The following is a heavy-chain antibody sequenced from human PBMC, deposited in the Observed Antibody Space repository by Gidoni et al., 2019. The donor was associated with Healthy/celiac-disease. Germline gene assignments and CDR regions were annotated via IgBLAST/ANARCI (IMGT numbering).Heavy chain of an antibody. Sequence: QVQLVESGGGVVQPGRSLRLSCAASGFTLSSYAMHWVRQAPGKGLECVAVISYEGSNKYYADSVKGRFTISRDNSKNTLYLQMNSLRAEDTAVYYCARGPRKDSSNGAFDIWGQGTMVTVSS. V-gene: IGHV3-30-3*01. CDR3: ARGPRKDSSNGAFDI. D-gene: IGHD3-22*01. CDR2: ISYEGSNK. J-gene: IGHJ3*02. CDR1: GFTLSSYA.